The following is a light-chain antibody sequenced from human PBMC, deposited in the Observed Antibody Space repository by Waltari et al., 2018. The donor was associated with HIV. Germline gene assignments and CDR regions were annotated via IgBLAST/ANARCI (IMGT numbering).Light chain of an antibody. CDR1: SSNFETNT. CDR3: AAWDDRLHGWV. J-gene: IGLJ3*02. CDR2: SDN. Sequence: QSVLTQSPSASGTPGQRVTIFCSGTSSNFETNTLNWYQHIPGTAPKLLIYSDNQRPSGVPDRFSASKSGTSGSLAISGLQSGDEAAYYCAAWDDRLHGWVFGGGTKLTVL. V-gene: IGLV1-44*01.